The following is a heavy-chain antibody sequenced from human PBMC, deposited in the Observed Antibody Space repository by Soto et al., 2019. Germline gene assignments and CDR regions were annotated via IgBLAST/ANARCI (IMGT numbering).Heavy chain of an antibody. CDR3: ATVPDFASDCPSGEEAFDF. CDR1: GYTFTDYY. CDR2: VNPNSGGT. D-gene: IGHD2-21*02. J-gene: IGHJ4*02. V-gene: IGHV1-2*04. Sequence: ASVKVSCKASGYTFTDYYIHWVRQAPGQGLEWMGWVNPNSGGTNYAQKFQGWVTMTRDTSTDTAYMELSSLRSEDTAVYYCATVPDFASDCPSGEEAFDFRGQRTLVTVSS.